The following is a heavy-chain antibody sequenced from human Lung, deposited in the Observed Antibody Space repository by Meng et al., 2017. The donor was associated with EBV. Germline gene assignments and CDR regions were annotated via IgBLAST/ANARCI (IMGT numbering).Heavy chain of an antibody. CDR2: IYYSGST. V-gene: IGHV4-31*03. CDR3: ARLRLVWMFDY. J-gene: IGHJ4*02. CDR1: GGSVVSGAYY. Sequence: VQQQESGPGLVKPSQALSVTCTVSGGSVVSGAYYWSWIRQRPGKGLEWIGYIYYSGSTFYTPSLKSRATLSVDTSKNQFSRKLNSVTAADTAVYYCARLRLVWMFDYWGQGALVTVSS. D-gene: IGHD6-19*01.